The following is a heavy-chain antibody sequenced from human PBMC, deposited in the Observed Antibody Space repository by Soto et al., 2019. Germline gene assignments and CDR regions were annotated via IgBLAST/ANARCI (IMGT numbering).Heavy chain of an antibody. J-gene: IGHJ6*01. CDR2: ISGSGGST. CDR3: AKEFMVRGVPPRSCGIDV. Sequence: GGSLSLSCAASGFTFSSYAMSGVRQAPGKGLEWVSGISGSGGSTYYADPVKGRFTISRDNSKNTLYLQVNSPRAEDTALYYCAKEFMVRGVPPRSCGIDVWGQGTTVAFSS. CDR1: GFTFSSYA. V-gene: IGHV3-23*01. D-gene: IGHD3-10*01.